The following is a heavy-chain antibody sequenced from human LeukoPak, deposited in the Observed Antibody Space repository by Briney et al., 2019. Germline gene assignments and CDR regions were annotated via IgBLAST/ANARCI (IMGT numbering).Heavy chain of an antibody. CDR2: IYYSGST. CDR1: GGSISSSSYY. D-gene: IGHD1-26*01. V-gene: IGHV4-39*07. J-gene: IGHJ4*02. CDR3: AREGFLVGAIAYHY. Sequence: PETLSLTCTVSGGSISSSSYYWDWIRQPPGKGLEWIGSIYYSGSTYYNPSLKSRVTISVDTSKNQFSLKLSSVTAADTAVYYCAREGFLVGAIAYHYWGQGTLVTVSS.